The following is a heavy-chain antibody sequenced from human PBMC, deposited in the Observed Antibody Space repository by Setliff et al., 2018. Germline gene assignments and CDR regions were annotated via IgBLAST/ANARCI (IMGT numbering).Heavy chain of an antibody. CDR2: ISPYSGNA. CDR3: SRLVRYCTTTTCQRASGAEF. CDR1: GYTLINYG. J-gene: IGHJ4*02. Sequence: ASVKVSCKASGYTLINYGISWVRQAPGQGLEWVGWISPYSGNAYYAPKFQGRVIMTTDTSTSTAYMELRSLTSDDTAVYYCSRLVRYCTTTTCQRASGAEFWGQGTLVTVSS. V-gene: IGHV1-18*01. D-gene: IGHD2-8*01.